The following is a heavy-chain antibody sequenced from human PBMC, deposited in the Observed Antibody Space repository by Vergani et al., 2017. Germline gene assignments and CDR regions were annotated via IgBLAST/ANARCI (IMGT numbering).Heavy chain of an antibody. V-gene: IGHV1-69*10. CDR3: ARDHEGLLGDAYYYYGMDV. CDR2: IIPIFGIA. Sequence: QVQLVQSGAEVKKPGASVKVSCKASGGTFSSYAISWVRQAPGQGLEWMGGIIPIFGIANYAQKFQGRVTITADKSTSTAYMELSSLRSEDTAVYYCARDHEGLLGDAYYYYGMDVWGQGTTVTVSS. D-gene: IGHD3-16*01. J-gene: IGHJ6*02. CDR1: GGTFSSYA.